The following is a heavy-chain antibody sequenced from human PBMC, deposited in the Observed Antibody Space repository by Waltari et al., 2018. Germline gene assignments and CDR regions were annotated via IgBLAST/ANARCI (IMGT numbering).Heavy chain of an antibody. J-gene: IGHJ4*02. CDR1: GGSLSSYY. D-gene: IGHD5-18*01. CDR2: IYYSGST. Sequence: QVQLQESGPGLVRPSETLSLTYTVAGGSLSSYYSSWIRQPPGKGLEWIGYIYYSGSTNYNPSLKSRVTISVDTSKNQFSLKLSSVTAADTAVYYCARAGGRGYSYRWGQGTLVTVSS. V-gene: IGHV4-59*01. CDR3: ARAGGRGYSYR.